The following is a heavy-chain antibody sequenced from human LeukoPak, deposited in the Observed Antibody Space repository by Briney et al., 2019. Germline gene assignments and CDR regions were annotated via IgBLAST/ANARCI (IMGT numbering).Heavy chain of an antibody. CDR3: AKAPVWNYYYGLDV. J-gene: IGHJ6*02. CDR1: GVTASHNA. V-gene: IGHV3-23*01. D-gene: IGHD2-21*01. Sequence: PGGHLRLSCAASGVTASHNAMSWLRPAPGKGLVWVSGITTSGSTYYADSVKGRFTISRENSKNTLYLHMDSLRAEDTAVYYCAKAPVWNYYYGLDVWGQGTTVTVSS. CDR2: ITTSGST.